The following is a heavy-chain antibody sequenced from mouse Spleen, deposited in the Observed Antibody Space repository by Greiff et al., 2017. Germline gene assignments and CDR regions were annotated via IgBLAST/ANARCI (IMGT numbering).Heavy chain of an antibody. V-gene: IGHV5-6-5*01. CDR3: ARGGQYYFDY. D-gene: IGHD3-1*01. CDR2: ISSGGST. Sequence: DVQLVESGGGLVKPGGSLKLSCAASGFTFSSYAMSWVRQTPEKRLEWVASISSGGSTYYPDSVKGRFTISRDNARNILYLQMSSLRSEDTAMYYCARGGQYYFDYWGQGTTLTVSS. J-gene: IGHJ2*01. CDR1: GFTFSSYA.